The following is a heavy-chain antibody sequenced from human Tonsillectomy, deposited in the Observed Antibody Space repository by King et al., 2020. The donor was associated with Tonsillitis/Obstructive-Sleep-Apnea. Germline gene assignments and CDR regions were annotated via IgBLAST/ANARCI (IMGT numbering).Heavy chain of an antibody. CDR2: INSDGSST. J-gene: IGHJ4*02. V-gene: IGHV3-74*02. D-gene: IGHD5-12*01. Sequence: VQLVESGGGLVQPGGSLRLSCAASGFTFTSYWMHWVRQAPGKGLVWVSRINSDGSSTSYADSVKGRFTVSRDKAKNTLYLQMNSLRAEDTAVYYCAQPRGGYDVPFDYWGQGTLVTVSS. CDR3: AQPRGGYDVPFDY. CDR1: GFTFTSYW.